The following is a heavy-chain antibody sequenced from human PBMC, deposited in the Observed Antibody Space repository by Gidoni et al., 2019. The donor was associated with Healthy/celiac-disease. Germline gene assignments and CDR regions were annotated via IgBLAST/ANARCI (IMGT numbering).Heavy chain of an antibody. Sequence: EVQLVASGGGWVQPGVSLRLSCAASGFPFSRCAMSWVRQAPGKWRGWVSAISGSGGSTYYADSVKGRFTISRDNSKNTLYLQMNSLRAEDKAVYYCAKDRARFRETPSSSDYWGQGTLVTVSS. CDR1: GFPFSRCA. J-gene: IGHJ4*02. V-gene: IGHV3-23*04. CDR3: AKDRARFRETPSSSDY. CDR2: ISGSGGST. D-gene: IGHD3-10*01.